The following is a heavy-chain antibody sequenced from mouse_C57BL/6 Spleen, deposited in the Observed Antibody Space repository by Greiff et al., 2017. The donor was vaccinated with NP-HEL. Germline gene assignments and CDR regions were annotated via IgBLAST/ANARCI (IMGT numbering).Heavy chain of an antibody. CDR3: ASRDYGSSGTWYFDV. D-gene: IGHD1-1*01. CDR2: IHPNSGST. Sequence: VQLQQSGAELVKPGASVKLSCKASGYTFTSYWMHWVKQRPGQGLEWIGMIHPNSGSTNYNEKFKSKATLTVDKSSSTAYMQLSSLTSEDSAVYYCASRDYGSSGTWYFDVWGTGTTVTVSS. V-gene: IGHV1-64*01. J-gene: IGHJ1*03. CDR1: GYTFTSYW.